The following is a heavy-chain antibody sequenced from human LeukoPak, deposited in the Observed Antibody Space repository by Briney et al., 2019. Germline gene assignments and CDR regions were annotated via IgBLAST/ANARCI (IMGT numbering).Heavy chain of an antibody. V-gene: IGHV4-59*13. Sequence: SSETLSLTCTVSGXSISDYYWNWIRQPPGKGLEWIAYIYYSGSTNYNPSLKSRVTISVDTSKNQFSLKLSSVTAADTAVYYCARAKAAAGIDYFDYWGQGTLVTVSS. CDR1: GXSISDYY. J-gene: IGHJ4*02. CDR3: ARAKAAAGIDYFDY. CDR2: IYYSGST. D-gene: IGHD6-13*01.